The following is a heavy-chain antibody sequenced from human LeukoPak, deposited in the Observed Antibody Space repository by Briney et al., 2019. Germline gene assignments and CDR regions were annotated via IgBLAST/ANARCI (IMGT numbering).Heavy chain of an antibody. CDR3: ARMEHREEYFDY. CDR1: GFTFSSYW. D-gene: IGHD1-26*01. V-gene: IGHV3-74*01. Sequence: PGRSLRLSCAASGFTFSSYWMHWVRHAPGKGLVWVSRINSDGSSTSYADSVKGRFTISRDSAKNTLYLQMNSLRAEDTAVYYCARMEHREEYFDYWGQGTLVTVSS. J-gene: IGHJ4*02. CDR2: INSDGSST.